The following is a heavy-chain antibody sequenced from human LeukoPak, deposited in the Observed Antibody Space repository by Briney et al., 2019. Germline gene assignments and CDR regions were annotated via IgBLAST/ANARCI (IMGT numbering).Heavy chain of an antibody. J-gene: IGHJ6*02. V-gene: IGHV3-7*01. CDR3: ARGMYSSSWYLYYYYYYGMDI. D-gene: IGHD6-13*01. CDR1: GLTFSSYW. Sequence: GGSLRLSCAASGLTFSSYWMSWVRQAPGKGLEWVANIKQDGSEKYYVDSVKGRFTISRDNAKNSLYLQMNSLRAEDTAVYYCARGMYSSSWYLYYYYYYGMDIWGQGTTVTVSS. CDR2: IKQDGSEK.